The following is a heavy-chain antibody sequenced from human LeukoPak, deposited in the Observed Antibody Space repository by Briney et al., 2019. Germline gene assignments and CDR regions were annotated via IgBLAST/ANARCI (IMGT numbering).Heavy chain of an antibody. V-gene: IGHV4-39*07. CDR3: ARAPRQGGWDPLRHWFDP. Sequence: PSETLSLTCTVSGGSISSSSYYWGWIRQPPGKGLEWIGSIYYSGSTYYNPSLESRVTISVDTSKNQFSLKLSSVTAADTAVYYCARAPRQGGWDPLRHWFDPWGQGTLVTVSS. CDR1: GGSISSSSYY. J-gene: IGHJ5*02. D-gene: IGHD6-19*01. CDR2: IYYSGST.